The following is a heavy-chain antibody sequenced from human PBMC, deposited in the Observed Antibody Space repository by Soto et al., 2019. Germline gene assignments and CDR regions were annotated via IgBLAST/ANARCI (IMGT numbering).Heavy chain of an antibody. D-gene: IGHD3-10*01. J-gene: IGHJ5*02. CDR3: ASSWFGELINWFDP. CDR1: GGTFSSYT. CDR2: IIPILGIA. V-gene: IGHV1-69*02. Sequence: QVQLVQSGAEVKKPGSSVKVSCKASGGTFSSYTISWVRQAPGQGLEWMGRIIPILGIANYAQKFQGRVTITADKSTITAYMELSNLRSEDTAVYYCASSWFGELINWFDPWGQGTLVTVSS.